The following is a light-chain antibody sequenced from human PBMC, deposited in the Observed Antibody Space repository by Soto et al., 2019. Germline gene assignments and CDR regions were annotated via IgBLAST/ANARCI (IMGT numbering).Light chain of an antibody. Sequence: SYELTQPPSVSVSPRQTATITCSGDNLGSKYVCWYQQRPGQSPVLVMYQDKYRPSGIPDRFSGANSGSTATLTITGTQAMDEADYYCQAWDSITYVVFGGGTKLTVL. J-gene: IGLJ2*01. CDR1: NLGSKY. V-gene: IGLV3-1*01. CDR3: QAWDSITYVV. CDR2: QDK.